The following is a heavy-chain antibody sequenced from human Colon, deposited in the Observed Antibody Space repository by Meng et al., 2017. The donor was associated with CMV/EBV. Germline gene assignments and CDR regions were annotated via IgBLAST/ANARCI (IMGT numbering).Heavy chain of an antibody. CDR2: IFNNGAT. V-gene: IGHV4-39*07. CDR3: ARETSAVPRMFDI. CDR1: GVSINNDAYY. Sequence: GSLRLSCTVSGVSINNDAYYWAWIRQAPGKGLEWIATIFNNGATQYNPFLKSRVTISIDTSRNQFSLRVTSMTAADTAVYYCARETSAVPRMFDIWGQGTRVTVSS. J-gene: IGHJ4*02. D-gene: IGHD2-15*01.